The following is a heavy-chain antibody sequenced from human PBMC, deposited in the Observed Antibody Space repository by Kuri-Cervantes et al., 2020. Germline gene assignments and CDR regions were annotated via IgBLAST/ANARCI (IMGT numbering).Heavy chain of an antibody. CDR3: ARDSQGDSSAWYGGLGYFDL. J-gene: IGHJ2*01. CDR1: GGSVSSGNYY. CDR2: IYYSGST. Sequence: SETLSLSCTVSGGSVSSGNYYWSWIRQPPGKGLEWIGYIYYSGSTNYNPSLKSRVTISVDTSKNQFSLKLSSVTAADTAVYYCARDSQGDSSAWYGGLGYFDLWGRGTLVTVSS. D-gene: IGHD6-19*01. V-gene: IGHV4-61*01.